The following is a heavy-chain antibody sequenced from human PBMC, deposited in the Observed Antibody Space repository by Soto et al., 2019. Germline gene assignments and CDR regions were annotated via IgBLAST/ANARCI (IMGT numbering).Heavy chain of an antibody. D-gene: IGHD3-22*01. CDR3: ANGGYYDY. J-gene: IGHJ4*02. CDR1: GFTFSSYG. V-gene: IGHV3-30*18. Sequence: QVQLVESGGGVVQPGRSLRLSCAASGFTFSSYGMHWVRQAPGKGLEWVAVISYDGSNNYYADSVKGRFTISRDNSKNTLYLQMNSLRAEDTAVYYCANGGYYDYWGQGTLVTVSS. CDR2: ISYDGSNN.